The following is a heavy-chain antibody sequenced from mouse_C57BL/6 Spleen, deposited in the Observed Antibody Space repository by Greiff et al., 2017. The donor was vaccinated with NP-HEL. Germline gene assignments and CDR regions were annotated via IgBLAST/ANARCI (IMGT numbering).Heavy chain of an antibody. D-gene: IGHD1-1*01. CDR1: GYTFTSYW. CDR3: ARIGIPRLVVATDWYFDV. V-gene: IGHV1-55*01. CDR2: IYPGSGST. J-gene: IGHJ1*03. Sequence: QVQLQQPGAELVKPGASVKMSCKASGYTFTSYWITWVKQRPGQGLEWIGDIYPGSGSTNYNEKFKSKATLTVDTSSSTAYMQLSSLTSEDSAVYYCARIGIPRLVVATDWYFDVWGTGTTVTVSS.